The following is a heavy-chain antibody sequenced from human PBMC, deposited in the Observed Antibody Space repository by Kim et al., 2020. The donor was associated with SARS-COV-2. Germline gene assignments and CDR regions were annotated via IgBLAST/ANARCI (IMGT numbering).Heavy chain of an antibody. CDR3: ARVGGVANYYYYGMDV. D-gene: IGHD3-3*01. Sequence: GGSLRLSCAASGFTFSSYGMHWVRQAPGKGLEWVAVIWYDGSNKYYADSVKGRFTISRDNSKNTLYLQMNSLRAEDTAVYYCARVGGVANYYYYGMDVWGQGTTVTVSS. CDR1: GFTFSSYG. J-gene: IGHJ6*02. V-gene: IGHV3-33*01. CDR2: IWYDGSNK.